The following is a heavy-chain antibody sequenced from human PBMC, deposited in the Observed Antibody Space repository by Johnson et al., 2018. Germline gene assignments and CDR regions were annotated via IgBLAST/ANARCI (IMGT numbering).Heavy chain of an antibody. D-gene: IGHD3-22*01. CDR3: AKDPSNYYDSSGLGAFDI. J-gene: IGHJ3*02. CDR1: GFTFSSYS. CDR2: ISGSGGST. Sequence: VQLVESGGGLVKPGGSLRLSCAASGFTFSSYSMNWVRQAPGKGLEWVSAISGSGGSTSYADSVKGRFTISRDNSKNTLFLQMNSLRAEDTAVYYCAKDPSNYYDSSGLGAFDIWGQGTMVTVSS. V-gene: IGHV3-23*04.